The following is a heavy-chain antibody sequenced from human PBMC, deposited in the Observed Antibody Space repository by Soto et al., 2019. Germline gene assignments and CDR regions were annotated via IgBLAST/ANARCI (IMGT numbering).Heavy chain of an antibody. CDR2: IKYSGTT. Sequence: SETLSLTCTVSGGSISSSSCHWGWIRQPPGKGLEWIASIKYSGTTFYNPSLKSRVTLSVDTSKNQFALKLSSVTAAETAVYYCGKHGIIGSYYAVFDFWGKGKLVPVSS. D-gene: IGHD1-26*01. V-gene: IGHV4-39*01. J-gene: IGHJ3*01. CDR1: GGSISSSSCH. CDR3: GKHGIIGSYYAVFDF.